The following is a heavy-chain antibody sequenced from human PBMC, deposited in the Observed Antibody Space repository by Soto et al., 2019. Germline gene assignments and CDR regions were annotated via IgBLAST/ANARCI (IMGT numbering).Heavy chain of an antibody. CDR3: TRDQGVEITYYYDSSGYFAFYI. D-gene: IGHD3-22*01. V-gene: IGHV3-49*03. CDR1: GFTFGDYA. J-gene: IGHJ3*02. Sequence: GGSLRLSCTASGFTFGDYAMSWFRQAPGKGLEWVGFIRSKAYGGTTEYAASVKGRFTISRDDSKSIAYLQMNSLKTEDTAVYYCTRDQGVEITYYYDSSGYFAFYIWGQGTIVTVS. CDR2: IRSKAYGGTT.